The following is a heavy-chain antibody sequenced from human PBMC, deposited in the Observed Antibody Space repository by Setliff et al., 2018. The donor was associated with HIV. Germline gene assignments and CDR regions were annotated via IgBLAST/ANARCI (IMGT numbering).Heavy chain of an antibody. J-gene: IGHJ4*02. V-gene: IGHV1-8*02. D-gene: IGHD3-22*01. Sequence: AASVKVSCKASGYTFSNYDINWVRQATGQGLEWMAWMNPNSGNTGYAQKFQGRVTLTRDTSISTAYMELSSLRSEDTAVYYCARGPYYDSNGYHLSSDYWGQGTLVTVS. CDR3: ARGPYYDSNGYHLSSDY. CDR1: GYTFSNYD. CDR2: MNPNSGNT.